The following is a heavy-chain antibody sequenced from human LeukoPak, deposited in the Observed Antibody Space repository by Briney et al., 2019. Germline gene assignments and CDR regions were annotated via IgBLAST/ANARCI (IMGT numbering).Heavy chain of an antibody. CDR2: ISYDGSNK. J-gene: IGHJ4*02. D-gene: IGHD2-2*01. CDR3: ARERYQLLFDY. V-gene: IGHV3-30-3*01. CDR1: GFTFSSYA. Sequence: GGSLRLPCAASGFTFSSYAMHWVRQAPGKGLEWVAVISYDGSNKYYADSVKGRFTISRDNSKNTLYLQMNSLRAEDTAVYYCARERYQLLFDYWGQGTLVTVSS.